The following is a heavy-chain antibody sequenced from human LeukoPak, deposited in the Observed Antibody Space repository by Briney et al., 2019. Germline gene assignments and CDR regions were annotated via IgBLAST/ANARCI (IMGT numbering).Heavy chain of an antibody. Sequence: GASVTVSCKTSGYSFTDYYMHWGRQAPGQGLEWMGWINPNSGGRSSAQKFQGRVTMPRDTSITTVYMEVSWLTSDDTAIYYCARADRLDGGPYLIGPWGQGTLVTVSS. D-gene: IGHD2-21*01. CDR3: ARADRLDGGPYLIGP. V-gene: IGHV1-2*02. J-gene: IGHJ5*02. CDR2: INPNSGGR. CDR1: GYSFTDYY.